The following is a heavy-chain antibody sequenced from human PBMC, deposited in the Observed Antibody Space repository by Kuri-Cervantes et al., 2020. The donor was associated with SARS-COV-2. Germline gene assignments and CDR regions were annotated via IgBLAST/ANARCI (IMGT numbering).Heavy chain of an antibody. V-gene: IGHV3-23*01. CDR1: GFTFNTYA. CDR2: ISGRGGST. Sequence: GESLKISCAASGFTFNTYAMSWVRQAPGKGLEWVSGISGRGGSTYYADSVKGRFTISRDNSNNTLYLQMNSLRAEDTAVYYCVRVGAYSGYDFDSWGQGTLVTVSS. J-gene: IGHJ4*02. CDR3: VRVGAYSGYDFDS. D-gene: IGHD5-12*01.